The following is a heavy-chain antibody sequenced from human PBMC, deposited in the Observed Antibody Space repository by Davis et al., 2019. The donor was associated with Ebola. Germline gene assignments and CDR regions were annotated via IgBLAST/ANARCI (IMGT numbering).Heavy chain of an antibody. J-gene: IGHJ5*02. CDR1: GYSFTNYW. CDR3: ARRENYCSSTSCYSGWFDP. V-gene: IGHV5-51*01. D-gene: IGHD2-2*02. Sequence: PGGSLRLSCKGSGYSFTNYWIGWVRQMPGKDLEWMGIIYPGDSDTRYSPSFQGQVTISADKSISTAYLQWSSLKASDTAMYYCARRENYCSSTSCYSGWFDPWGQGTLVTVSS. CDR2: IYPGDSDT.